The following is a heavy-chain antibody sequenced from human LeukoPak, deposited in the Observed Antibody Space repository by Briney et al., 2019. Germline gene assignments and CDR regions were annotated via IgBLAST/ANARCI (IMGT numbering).Heavy chain of an antibody. Sequence: GGSLRLSCAASGFTFSSYWMHWVRQAPGKGLVWVSRINSDGSSTSYADSVKGRFTISRGNAKNTLYLQMNSLRAEDTAVYYCARAASGPEFDYWGQGTLVTVSS. D-gene: IGHD6-19*01. CDR1: GFTFSSYW. CDR2: INSDGSST. J-gene: IGHJ4*02. V-gene: IGHV3-74*01. CDR3: ARAASGPEFDY.